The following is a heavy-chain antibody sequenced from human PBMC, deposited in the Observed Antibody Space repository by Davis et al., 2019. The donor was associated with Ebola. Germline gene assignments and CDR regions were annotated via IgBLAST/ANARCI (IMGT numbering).Heavy chain of an antibody. Sequence: PGGSLRLSCAASGFTFSSYAMHWVRQAPGKGLEWVAVISYDGSNKYYADSVKGRFTISRDNSKNTLYLQMNSLRAEDTAVYYCARGLRYFDWFMDVWGQGTTVTVSS. V-gene: IGHV3-30*04. J-gene: IGHJ6*02. CDR2: ISYDGSNK. CDR3: ARGLRYFDWFMDV. CDR1: GFTFSSYA. D-gene: IGHD3-9*01.